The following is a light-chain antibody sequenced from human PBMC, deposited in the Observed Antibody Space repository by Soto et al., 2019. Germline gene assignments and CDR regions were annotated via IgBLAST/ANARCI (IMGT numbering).Light chain of an antibody. CDR1: QSISSS. CDR3: QHYNSWPRT. CDR2: AAS. Sequence: EIVMTQSPDTLSVSPGERATLSCRASQSISSSLAWYQQIPGQAPRLLIYAASNRATGIPARFSGSGSATEFTLTISSLQSEDSAVYYCQHYNSWPRTFAQGTKVEIK. J-gene: IGKJ1*01. V-gene: IGKV3D-15*01.